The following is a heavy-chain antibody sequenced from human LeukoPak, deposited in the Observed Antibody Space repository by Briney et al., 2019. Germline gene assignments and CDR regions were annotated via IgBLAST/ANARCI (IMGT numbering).Heavy chain of an antibody. D-gene: IGHD4-17*01. CDR2: ISGSGGST. CDR1: GFTFSSYG. J-gene: IGHJ4*02. CDR3: AKVYGDYYCDY. V-gene: IGHV3-23*01. Sequence: GGSLGLSCAASGFTFSSYGMSWVRQAPGKGLEWVSAISGSGGSTYYADSVKGRFTISRDNSKNTLYLQMNSLRAEDTAVYYCAKVYGDYYCDYWGQGPLVSVSS.